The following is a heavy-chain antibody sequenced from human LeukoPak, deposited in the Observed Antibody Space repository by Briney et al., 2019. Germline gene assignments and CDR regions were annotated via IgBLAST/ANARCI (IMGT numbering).Heavy chain of an antibody. D-gene: IGHD2-8*01. J-gene: IGHJ4*02. CDR1: GGTFSSYA. CDR2: IVPIFGTA. Sequence: SVKVSCKASGGTFSSYAISWVRQAPGQGLEWMGGIVPIFGTANYAQKFQGRVTITTDESTSTAYMELSSLRSEDTAVYYCAKVGYCTSNCFRTHDYWGQGALVTVSS. V-gene: IGHV1-69*05. CDR3: AKVGYCTSNCFRTHDY.